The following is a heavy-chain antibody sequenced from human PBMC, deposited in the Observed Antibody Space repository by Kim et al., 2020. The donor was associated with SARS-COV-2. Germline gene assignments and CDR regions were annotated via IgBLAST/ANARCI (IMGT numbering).Heavy chain of an antibody. V-gene: IGHV4-38-2*02. D-gene: IGHD6-25*01. CDR1: GSSIGSGYY. J-gene: IGHJ3*01. CDR3: ARQVVSGGCNFYV. CDR2: ISHSGNT. Sequence: SETLSLTCTVSGSSIGSGYYWGWIRQPPGRGLEWIGSISHSGNTYYNQSLQSRVTISVDTSKKQFFLKLSSVTAADTAVYYCARQVVSGGCNFYVWGQG.